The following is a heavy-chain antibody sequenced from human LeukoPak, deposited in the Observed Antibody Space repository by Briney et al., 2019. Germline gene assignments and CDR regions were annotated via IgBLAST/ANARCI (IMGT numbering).Heavy chain of an antibody. J-gene: IGHJ4*02. CDR2: IKQDGSDT. D-gene: IGHD3-10*01. Sequence: PGGSLRLSCAASGFTFSTYWMSWVRQAPGKGLEWVANIKQDGSDTYYVDFVKGRFTISRDNAQNLLVLQMNSLRAEDTAVYYCAKDLLYYGSGSGPPFDYWGQGTLVTVSS. CDR3: AKDLLYYGSGSGPPFDY. V-gene: IGHV3-7*01. CDR1: GFTFSTYW.